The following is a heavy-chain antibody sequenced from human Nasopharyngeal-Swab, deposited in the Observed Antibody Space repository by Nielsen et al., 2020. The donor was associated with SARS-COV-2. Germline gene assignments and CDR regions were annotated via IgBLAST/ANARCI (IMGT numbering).Heavy chain of an antibody. D-gene: IGHD3-22*01. V-gene: IGHV5-10-1*01. CDR3: ARHPYYDSSGYSPLYFDY. CDR2: IDPSDSYT. Sequence: VRQMPGKGLEWMGRIDPSDSYTNYSPSFQGHVTISADKSISTAYLQWSSLKASDTAMYYCARHPYYDSSGYSPLYFDYWGQGTRVTVS. J-gene: IGHJ4*02.